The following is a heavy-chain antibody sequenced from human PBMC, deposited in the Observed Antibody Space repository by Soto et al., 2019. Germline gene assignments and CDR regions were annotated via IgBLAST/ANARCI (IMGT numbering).Heavy chain of an antibody. CDR2: IYYSGST. D-gene: IGHD2-15*01. CDR1: GGSIRSYY. V-gene: IGHV4-59*01. CDR3: ARVNRVAAAPVYYYYGMDV. Sequence: SETLSLTSTVSGGSIRSYYWSWIRQPPGKGLEWIGYIYYSGSTNYNPSLKSRVTISVDTSKNQFSLKLSSVTAADTAVYYCARVNRVAAAPVYYYYGMDVWGQGTTVTVSS. J-gene: IGHJ6*02.